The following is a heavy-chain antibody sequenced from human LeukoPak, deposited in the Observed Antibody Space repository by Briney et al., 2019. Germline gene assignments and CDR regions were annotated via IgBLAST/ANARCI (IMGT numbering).Heavy chain of an antibody. Sequence: GGSLRLSCAASGFTFSSYWMSWVRQAPGKELEWVANIKQDGSEKYYVDSVKGRFTISRDNAKNSLYLQMNSLRAEDTAVYYCARDRGVPEFYYYYGMDVWGQGTTVTVSS. D-gene: IGHD3-10*01. J-gene: IGHJ6*02. CDR1: GFTFSSYW. CDR2: IKQDGSEK. V-gene: IGHV3-7*01. CDR3: ARDRGVPEFYYYYGMDV.